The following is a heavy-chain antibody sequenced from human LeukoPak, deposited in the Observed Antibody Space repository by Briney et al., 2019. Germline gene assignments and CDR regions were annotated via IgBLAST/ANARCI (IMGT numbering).Heavy chain of an antibody. V-gene: IGHV3-48*02. CDR1: GFTLSSYA. CDR3: ARDRCSAGLCTYDY. Sequence: GRSLRLSCAASGFTLSSYAMHWVRQAPGKGLEWVSFMSHTGRTIYYADSVRGRFTISRDNAKSSLYLQMNSLRDEDTAVYYCARDRCSAGLCTYDYWGQGTLVTVSS. D-gene: IGHD2-15*01. J-gene: IGHJ4*02. CDR2: MSHTGRTI.